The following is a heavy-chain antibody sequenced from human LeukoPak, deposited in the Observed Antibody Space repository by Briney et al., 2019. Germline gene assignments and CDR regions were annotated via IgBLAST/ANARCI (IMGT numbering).Heavy chain of an antibody. V-gene: IGHV4-39*07. Sequence: SETLSLTCSVSGGSISYYWVWIRQPPGKGLEWIGSIYYTGSTYYNPSLKSRVTLSLDTSNKRFSLKLSPVTAADTAVYYCARDPSIAARPKYFDYWGQGTLVTVSS. CDR3: ARDPSIAARPKYFDY. CDR2: IYYTGST. J-gene: IGHJ4*02. D-gene: IGHD6-6*01. CDR1: GGSISYY.